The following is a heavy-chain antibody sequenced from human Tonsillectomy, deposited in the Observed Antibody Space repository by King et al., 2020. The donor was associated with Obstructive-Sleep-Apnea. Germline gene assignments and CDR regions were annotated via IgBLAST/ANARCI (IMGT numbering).Heavy chain of an antibody. CDR2: IYWDDDK. J-gene: IGHJ4*02. CDR1: GFSLSTSGVG. CDR3: AHSRVDTALDY. V-gene: IGHV2-5*02. Sequence: ITLKESGPTLVKPTQTLTLTCTFSGFSLSTSGVGVGWIRQPPGKALEWLALIYWDDDKRYSPSLKIRLTITKDTSKNQVVLTMTNMDPVDTATYYCAHSRVDTALDYWGQGTLVTVSS. D-gene: IGHD5-18*01.